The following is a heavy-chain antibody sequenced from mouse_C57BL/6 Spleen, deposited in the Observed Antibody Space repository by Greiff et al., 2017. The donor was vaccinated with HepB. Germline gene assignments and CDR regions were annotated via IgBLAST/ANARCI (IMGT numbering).Heavy chain of an antibody. Sequence: VKLQESGAELVKPGASVKMSCKASGYTFTSYWITWVKQRPGQGLEWIGDIYPGSGSTNYNEKFKSKATLTVDTSSSTAYMQLSSLTSEDSAVYYCARDYGSNYFDYWGQGTTLTVSS. D-gene: IGHD1-1*01. CDR3: ARDYGSNYFDY. CDR1: GYTFTSYW. V-gene: IGHV1-55*01. CDR2: IYPGSGST. J-gene: IGHJ2*01.